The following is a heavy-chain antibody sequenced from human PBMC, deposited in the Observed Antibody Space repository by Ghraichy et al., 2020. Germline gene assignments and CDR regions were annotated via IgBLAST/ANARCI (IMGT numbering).Heavy chain of an antibody. CDR2: ISDDGSYK. Sequence: GESLNISCAASGFTFRSYGMHWVRQAPAKGLEWVAVISDDGSYKNYVESVKGRLTISRDNSKNTVYLQMNSLRGEDTAVYYCARAIEKNFDYWGQGTLVTVSP. V-gene: IGHV3-30*03. J-gene: IGHJ4*02. D-gene: IGHD2-2*01. CDR1: GFTFRSYG. CDR3: ARAIEKNFDY.